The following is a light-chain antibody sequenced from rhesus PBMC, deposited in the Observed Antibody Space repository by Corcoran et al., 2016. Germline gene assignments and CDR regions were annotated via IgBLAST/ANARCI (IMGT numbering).Light chain of an antibody. CDR3: YQHSSGYPDS. CDR1: QSVSSY. Sequence: QVILTQSPATLSLSPGERATLSCRASQSVSSYLAWYQQKPGQAPRLLIYGASSRATGIPDRSSGSGSGIDVTLTISSLEPEDVGVYHCYQHSSGYPDSFGQGTKVEIK. J-gene: IGKJ2*01. CDR2: GAS. V-gene: IGKV3-10*01.